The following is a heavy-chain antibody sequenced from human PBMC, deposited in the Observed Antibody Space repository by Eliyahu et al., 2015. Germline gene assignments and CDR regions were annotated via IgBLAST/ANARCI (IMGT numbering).Heavy chain of an antibody. V-gene: IGHV3-23*01. CDR1: GFPFSSYA. J-gene: IGHJ5*02. D-gene: IGHD5-18*01. Sequence: EVQLLESGGGLVQPGGSLRPSCAASGFPFSSYAMRWVRQAPGKGLEWVSAISGSGGSTYYADSVKGRFTISRDNSKNTLYLQMNSLRAEDTAVYYCAKSKQGYGYGWFDPWGQGTLVTVSS. CDR3: AKSKQGYGYGWFDP. CDR2: ISGSGGST.